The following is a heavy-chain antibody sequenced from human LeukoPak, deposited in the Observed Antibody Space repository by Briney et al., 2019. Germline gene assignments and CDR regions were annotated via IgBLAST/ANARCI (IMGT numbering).Heavy chain of an antibody. Sequence: GGSLRLSCAASGFTFSSYEMNWVRQAPGKGLEWVSYISSSGSTIYYADSVKDRFTISRDDAKNSLYLQMNSLRAEDTAVYYCAELGITMIGGVWGKGTTVTISS. CDR3: AELGITMIGGV. J-gene: IGHJ6*04. CDR2: ISSSGSTI. V-gene: IGHV3-48*03. D-gene: IGHD3-10*02. CDR1: GFTFSSYE.